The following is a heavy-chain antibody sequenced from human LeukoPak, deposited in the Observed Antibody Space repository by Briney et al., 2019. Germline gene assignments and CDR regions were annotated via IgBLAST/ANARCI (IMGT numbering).Heavy chain of an antibody. CDR2: TSSYNGKT. D-gene: IGHD3-10*01. CDR1: GYTFTDYG. J-gene: IGHJ4*02. CDR3: ARVGGRFITMVRLYYFAY. V-gene: IGHV1-18*03. Sequence: ASVKVSCKAFGYTFTDYGITWVRQAPGQGLEWMGWTSSYNGKTNYVQKFQGRVAMTADASTKTAYMELRSLRSDDMAVYYCARVGGRFITMVRLYYFAYWGQGTLVTVSS.